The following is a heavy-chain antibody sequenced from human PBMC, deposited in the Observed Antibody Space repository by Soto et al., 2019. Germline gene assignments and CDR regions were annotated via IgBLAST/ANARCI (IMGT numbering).Heavy chain of an antibody. Sequence: EVQLVESGGGLVQPGGSLRLSCVASGFTLSSDWMHWVRQAPGKGLVWVSRISHDGSSTNYADSVQGRFTISRDNAKNTLHLQMNSLRAEDTGFYYCVKGAPFDHWGQGTLVTVSS. CDR1: GFTLSSDW. V-gene: IGHV3-74*01. J-gene: IGHJ4*02. CDR3: VKGAPFDH. CDR2: ISHDGSST.